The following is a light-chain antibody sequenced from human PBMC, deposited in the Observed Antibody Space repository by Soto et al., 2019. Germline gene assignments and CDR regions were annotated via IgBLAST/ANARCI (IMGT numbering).Light chain of an antibody. CDR1: SSDVGDYNY. Sequence: QSVLAQPASVSGSPGQSITISCTGTSSDVGDYNYVSWYQHHPGKAPKLIIYEVNNRPSGVSNRFSGSKSGSTASLTISGLQAEDEADYYCSSYTSLRTYVFGTGTKVTVL. V-gene: IGLV2-14*01. CDR2: EVN. J-gene: IGLJ1*01. CDR3: SSYTSLRTYV.